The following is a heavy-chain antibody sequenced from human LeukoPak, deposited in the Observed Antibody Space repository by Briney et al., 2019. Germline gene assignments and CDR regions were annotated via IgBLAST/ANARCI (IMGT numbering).Heavy chain of an antibody. CDR3: ARTNWVAVTRDAFDV. Sequence: GASVKVSCKASGYTFINYYIHWVRQARGQGLEWMGVVSPRGGSTRFAQTFQGRVNVTMDTSTSTVYMELNSLQSDDTAMYYCARTNWVAVTRDAFDVWGQGTMVTVSS. CDR1: GYTFINYY. CDR2: VSPRGGST. D-gene: IGHD2-15*01. V-gene: IGHV1-46*01. J-gene: IGHJ3*01.